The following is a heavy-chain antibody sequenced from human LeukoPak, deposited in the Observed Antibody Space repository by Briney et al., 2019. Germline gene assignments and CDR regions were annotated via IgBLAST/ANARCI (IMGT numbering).Heavy chain of an antibody. V-gene: IGHV5-51*01. D-gene: IGHD3-22*01. CDR2: IYPGDSDT. CDR3: ARSSDSSGYYDYFDY. J-gene: IGHJ4*02. Sequence: GESLKISCKGSGYSFTCYWIGWVRQMPGKGLEWIGIIYPGDSDTRYSPSFQGQVTISSDESISTAYLQWGNLKASDTAMYYCARSSDSSGYYDYFDYWGQGTLLTVSS. CDR1: GYSFTCYW.